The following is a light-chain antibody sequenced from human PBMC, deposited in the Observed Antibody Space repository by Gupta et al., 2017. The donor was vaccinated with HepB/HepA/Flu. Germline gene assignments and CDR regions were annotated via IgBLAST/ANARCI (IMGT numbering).Light chain of an antibody. Sequence: QAALTQPASVAGSPGQAYIISCTESNSDVGSYNLVSWYQQDPGKAPKLILYEVSKRPSGISNRFSGSKSGNPASLSISGLQGEDEDDYYCCSYAGSTKWLVGGGTKLTVL. J-gene: IGLJ2*01. CDR1: NSDVGSYNL. CDR3: CSYAGSTKWL. V-gene: IGLV2-23*02. CDR2: EVS.